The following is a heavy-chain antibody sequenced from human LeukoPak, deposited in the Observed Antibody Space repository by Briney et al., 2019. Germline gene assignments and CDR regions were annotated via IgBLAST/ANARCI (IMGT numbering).Heavy chain of an antibody. CDR2: MNPNSGNT. V-gene: IGHV1-8*03. CDR3: ARAGPWGSGY. D-gene: IGHD3-10*01. Sequence: ASVKVSCKASGYTFTGYYMHWVRQAPGQGLEWMGWMNPNSGNTGYAQKFQGRVTITRNTSISTAYMELSSLRSEDTAVYYCARAGPWGSGYWGQGTLVTVSS. CDR1: GYTFTGYY. J-gene: IGHJ4*02.